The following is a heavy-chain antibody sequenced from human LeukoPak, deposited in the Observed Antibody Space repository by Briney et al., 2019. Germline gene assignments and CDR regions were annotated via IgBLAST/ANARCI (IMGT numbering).Heavy chain of an antibody. D-gene: IGHD4-17*01. CDR2: IYYSGST. CDR1: GGSISSSSYY. Sequence: SETLSLTCTVSGGSISSSSYYWGWIRQPPGKGLEWIGSIYYSGSTYYNPSLKSRVTISVDTSKNQFSLKLSSVTAADTAVYYCARDQQGGYGDYWGAFDIWGQGTMVTVSS. J-gene: IGHJ3*02. V-gene: IGHV4-39*07. CDR3: ARDQQGGYGDYWGAFDI.